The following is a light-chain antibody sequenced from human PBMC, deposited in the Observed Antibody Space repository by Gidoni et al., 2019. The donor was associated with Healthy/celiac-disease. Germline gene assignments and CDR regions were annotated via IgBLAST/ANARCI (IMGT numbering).Light chain of an antibody. V-gene: IGLV3-25*03. CDR1: ALPKQY. Sequence: SYALTHPPSVSVSPGQTARIPGSGDALPKQYAYWYQQKPGQDPVLVIYKDSERPSGIPERFSGSSSGTTVTLTISGVQAEDEADYYCQSADSSGTYVVFGGGTKLTV. J-gene: IGLJ2*01. CDR2: KDS. CDR3: QSADSSGTYVV.